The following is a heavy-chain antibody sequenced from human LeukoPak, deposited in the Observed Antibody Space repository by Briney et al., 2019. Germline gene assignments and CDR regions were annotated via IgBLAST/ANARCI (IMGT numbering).Heavy chain of an antibody. Sequence: SETLSLTCAVYGGSFSGYYWSWIRQPPGKGLEWIGEINHSGSTNYNPSLKSRVTISVDTSKNQFSLKLSSVTAADTAVYYCARVTAGYNLYYYYGMDVWGQGTTVTVSS. CDR2: INHSGST. J-gene: IGHJ6*02. D-gene: IGHD5-24*01. CDR1: GGSFSGYY. CDR3: ARVTAGYNLYYYYGMDV. V-gene: IGHV4-34*01.